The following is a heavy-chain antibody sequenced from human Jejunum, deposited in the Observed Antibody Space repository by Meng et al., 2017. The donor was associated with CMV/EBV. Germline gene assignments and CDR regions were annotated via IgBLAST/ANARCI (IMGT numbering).Heavy chain of an antibody. CDR1: EFTFSRSG. V-gene: IGHV3-30*02. CDR3: AKNRDGIDS. Sequence: HGQLVETGGGVVRRGGSMRRACVTCEFTFSRSGMHWVRQTPGKPLEWVSFIHYAWDSQYYADSVKGRFTISRDDSRNTVYLQMNSLTTEDTAVYYCAKNRDGIDSWGQGTLVTVSS. D-gene: IGHD2/OR15-2a*01. CDR2: IHYAWDSQ. J-gene: IGHJ4*02.